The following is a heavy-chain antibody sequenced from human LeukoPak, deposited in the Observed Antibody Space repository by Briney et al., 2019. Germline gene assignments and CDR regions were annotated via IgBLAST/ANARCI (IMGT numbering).Heavy chain of an antibody. V-gene: IGHV3-21*04. CDR3: ARVSSGSGWYYYYYYMDV. D-gene: IGHD6-19*01. J-gene: IGHJ6*03. CDR2: ISSSSSYI. Sequence: GGSLRLSCAASGFTFSSYSMNWVRQAPGKGLEWVSSISSSSSYIYYADSVKGRFTISRDNAKNSLYLQMNSLKAEDTAVYYCARVSSGSGWYYYYYYMDVWGKGTTVTISS. CDR1: GFTFSSYS.